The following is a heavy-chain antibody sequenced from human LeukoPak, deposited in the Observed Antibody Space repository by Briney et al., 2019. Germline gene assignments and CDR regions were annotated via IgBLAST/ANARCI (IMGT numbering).Heavy chain of an antibody. J-gene: IGHJ4*02. CDR1: GFTFYNHA. V-gene: IGHV3-23*01. CDR3: AKDRAYLRRGFDS. D-gene: IGHD3-10*02. CDR2: IINTGTAT. Sequence: GGSLRLSCAASGFTFYNHAMAWVRQAPGQGLEWVSSIINTGTATYYADSVKGRFTISRDNSRNTLVLQMNSLRAEDTALYYCAKDRAYLRRGFDSWGQGTLVTVSS.